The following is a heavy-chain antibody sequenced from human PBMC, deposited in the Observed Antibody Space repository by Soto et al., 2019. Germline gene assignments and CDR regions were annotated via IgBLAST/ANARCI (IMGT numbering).Heavy chain of an antibody. V-gene: IGHV3-23*01. J-gene: IGHJ3*02. CDR3: AKTQSPYYYGSGSYYNVPSTLDAFDI. D-gene: IGHD3-10*01. CDR1: GFTFSSYD. Sequence: PGGSMILSCAASGFTFSSYDMHWVRKATGKGLEWVSAIGSGGSTYYADSVKGRFTISRENSKNTLYLQMNSLRAEDTAVYYCAKTQSPYYYGSGSYYNVPSTLDAFDIWGQGTMVTVSS. CDR2: IGSGGST.